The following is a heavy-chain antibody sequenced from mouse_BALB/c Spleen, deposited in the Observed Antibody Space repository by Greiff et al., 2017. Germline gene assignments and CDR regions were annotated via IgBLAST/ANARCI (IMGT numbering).Heavy chain of an antibody. Sequence: EVQVVESGGGLVKPGGSLKLSCAASGFTFSDYYMYWVRQTPEKRLEWVATISDGGSYTYYPDSVKGRFTISRDNAKNNLYLQMSSLKSEDTAMYYCARGDGYDAWFAYWGQGTLVTVSA. V-gene: IGHV5-4*02. J-gene: IGHJ3*01. CDR1: GFTFSDYY. CDR2: ISDGGSYT. D-gene: IGHD2-2*01. CDR3: ARGDGYDAWFAY.